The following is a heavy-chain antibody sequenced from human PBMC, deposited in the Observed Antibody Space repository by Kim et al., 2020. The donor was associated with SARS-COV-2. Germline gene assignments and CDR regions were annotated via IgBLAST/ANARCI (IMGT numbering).Heavy chain of an antibody. Sequence: NKYSQKSQGRVTITRDTSASTAYMELSSLRSEDTAVYYCARALVTGGHYWGQGTLVTVSS. CDR2: N. V-gene: IGHV1-3*01. J-gene: IGHJ4*02. D-gene: IGHD2-8*02. CDR3: ARALVTGGHY.